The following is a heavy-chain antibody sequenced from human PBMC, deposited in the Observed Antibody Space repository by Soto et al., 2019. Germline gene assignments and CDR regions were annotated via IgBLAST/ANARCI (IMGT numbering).Heavy chain of an antibody. V-gene: IGHV4-34*01. CDR2: INHSGFT. J-gene: IGHJ4*02. CDR3: ARGRGRFAN. CDR1: GGSFTGYY. Sequence: QLPLHQSGAGLLKPSETLSLTCDVSGGSFTGYYWAWIRQPPGKGLEWIGEINHSGFTTYNPSLTGRVTISLDTSRSQFSLTLDSLTAADTAFYFCARGRGRFANWGQGTLVTVSS. D-gene: IGHD1-26*01.